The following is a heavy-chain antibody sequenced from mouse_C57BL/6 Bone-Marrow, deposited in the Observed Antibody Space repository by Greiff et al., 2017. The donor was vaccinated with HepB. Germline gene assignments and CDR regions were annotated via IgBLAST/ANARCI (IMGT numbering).Heavy chain of an antibody. Sequence: VQLVESGAELARPGASVKLSCKASGYTFTSYGISWVKQRTGQGLEWIGEIYPRSGNTYYNEKFKGKATLTADKSSSTAYMELRSLTSEDSAVYFCARASHYYGSSYGFAYWGQGTLVTVSA. V-gene: IGHV1-81*01. CDR1: GYTFTSYG. CDR3: ARASHYYGSSYGFAY. CDR2: IYPRSGNT. J-gene: IGHJ3*01. D-gene: IGHD1-1*01.